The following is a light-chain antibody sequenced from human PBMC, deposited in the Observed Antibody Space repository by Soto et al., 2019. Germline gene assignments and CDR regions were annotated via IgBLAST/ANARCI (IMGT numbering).Light chain of an antibody. J-gene: IGLJ2*01. CDR1: NSNIGSNP. V-gene: IGLV1-47*01. CDR2: TND. CDR3: AAWDDSLRGVL. Sequence: QSVLTQPPSASGTPGQRVTISCSGSNSNIGSNPVYWYQQLPGTAPKLVIHTNDQRPSGVPDRFSGSKSGTSATLAISGLRSEDEADYYFAAWDDSLRGVLFGGGTQLTVL.